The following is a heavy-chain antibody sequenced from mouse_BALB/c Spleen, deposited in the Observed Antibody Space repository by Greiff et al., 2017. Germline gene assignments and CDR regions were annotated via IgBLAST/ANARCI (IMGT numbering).Heavy chain of an antibody. CDR2: ISSGGST. D-gene: IGHD1-2*01. CDR3: ARGDGSFAY. Sequence: EVQGVESGGGLVKPGGSLKLSCAASGFTFSSYAMSWVRQTPEKRLEWVASISSGGSTYYPDSVKGRFTISRDNARNILYLQMSSLRSEDTAMYYCARGDGSFAYWGQGTLVTVSA. J-gene: IGHJ3*01. V-gene: IGHV5-6-5*01. CDR1: GFTFSSYA.